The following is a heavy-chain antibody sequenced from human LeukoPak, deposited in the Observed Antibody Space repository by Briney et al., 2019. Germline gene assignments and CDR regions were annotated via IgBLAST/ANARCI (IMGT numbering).Heavy chain of an antibody. CDR1: GGTFTNYA. V-gene: IGHV1-69*13. D-gene: IGHD5-18*01. CDR2: IIPIFGSS. J-gene: IGHJ5*02. CDR3: ARVTHTELSTWFDP. Sequence: SVKVSCKASGGTFTNYAINWVRQAPGQGLEWMGGIIPIFGSSNYAQKFQGRVTITADESTTTAYMELSSLRSEDTAVYYCARVTHTELSTWFDPWGQGTLVTVSS.